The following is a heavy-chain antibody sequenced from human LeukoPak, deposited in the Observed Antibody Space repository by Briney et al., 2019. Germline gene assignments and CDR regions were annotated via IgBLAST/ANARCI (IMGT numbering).Heavy chain of an antibody. Sequence: SGPALVNPPQPLTLTCTFSGFSLSTSGMCVSWIRQPPGKALEWLARIDWDDDKYYSTSLKTRLTISKDTSKDQVVLTMTNMDPVDTATYYCARMDVASGSSLDYWGQGTLVTVSS. V-gene: IGHV2-70*11. CDR2: IDWDDDK. CDR3: ARMDVASGSSLDY. J-gene: IGHJ4*02. CDR1: GFSLSTSGMC. D-gene: IGHD1-26*01.